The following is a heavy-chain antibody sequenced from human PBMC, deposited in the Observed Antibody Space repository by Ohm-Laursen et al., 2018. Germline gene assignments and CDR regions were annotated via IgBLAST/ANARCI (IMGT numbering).Heavy chain of an antibody. V-gene: IGHV4-38-2*01. CDR3: ARGLWWFDP. CDR2: IYHSGST. CDR1: GYSISSGYF. Sequence: GTLSLTCAVSGYSISSGYFWGWIRQPPGKGLEWIGTIYHSGSTYYNPSLKSRVTISVDTTKNQFSLKLSSVTAADTALYYCARGLWWFDPWGQGTLVTVSS. J-gene: IGHJ5*02.